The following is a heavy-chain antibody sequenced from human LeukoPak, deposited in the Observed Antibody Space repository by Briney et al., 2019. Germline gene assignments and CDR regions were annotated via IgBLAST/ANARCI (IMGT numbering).Heavy chain of an antibody. V-gene: IGHV4-38-2*01. CDR2: IYHTGST. CDR3: ARLELAAAGTLDY. D-gene: IGHD6-13*01. Sequence: SETLSLTCAVSGYSISSGYYWGWIRQPPGKGLEWIANIYHTGSTYYNPSLQSRVTISLDTSKNQFSLKLSSVTAADTAVYYCARLELAAAGTLDYWGQGTLVTVSS. J-gene: IGHJ4*02. CDR1: GYSISSGYY.